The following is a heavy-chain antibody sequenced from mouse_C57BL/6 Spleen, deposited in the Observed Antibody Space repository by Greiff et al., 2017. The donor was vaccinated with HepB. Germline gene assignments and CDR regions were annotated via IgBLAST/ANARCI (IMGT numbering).Heavy chain of an antibody. Sequence: VKLVESGAELVKPGASVKISCKASGYAFSSYWMNWVKQRPGKGLEWIGQIYPGDGDTNYNGKFKGKATLTADKSSSTAYMQLSSLTSEDSAVYLCARPGSSWYAMDYWGQGTSVTVSS. V-gene: IGHV1-80*01. CDR1: GYAFSSYW. J-gene: IGHJ4*01. CDR2: IYPGDGDT. CDR3: ARPGSSWYAMDY. D-gene: IGHD1-1*01.